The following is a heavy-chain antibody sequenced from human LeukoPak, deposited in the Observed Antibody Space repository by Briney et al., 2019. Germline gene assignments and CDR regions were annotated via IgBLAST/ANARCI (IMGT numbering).Heavy chain of an antibody. Sequence: ASVKVSCKASGSTFSSYAISWVRQAPGQGLEWMGGIIPIFGTANYAQKFQGRVTITADESTSTAYMELSSLRSEDTAVYYCARDTPGYSYGYERYYGMDVWGQGTTVTVSS. D-gene: IGHD5-18*01. CDR3: ARDTPGYSYGYERYYGMDV. J-gene: IGHJ6*02. CDR2: IIPIFGTA. CDR1: GSTFSSYA. V-gene: IGHV1-69*13.